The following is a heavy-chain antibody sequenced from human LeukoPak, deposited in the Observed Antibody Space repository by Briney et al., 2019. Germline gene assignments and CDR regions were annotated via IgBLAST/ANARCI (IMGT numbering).Heavy chain of an antibody. D-gene: IGHD4-11*01. J-gene: IGHJ4*02. CDR2: INHSGST. CDR3: TRGYSPVEY. CDR1: GGSFSGYY. V-gene: IGHV4-34*01. Sequence: SETLSLTCAVYGGSFSGYYWSWIRQPPGKGLEWIGEINHSGSTNYNPSLKSRVTISVDTSKNHFSLKLNSVTAADTALYFCTRGYSPVEYWGQGTLVIVSS.